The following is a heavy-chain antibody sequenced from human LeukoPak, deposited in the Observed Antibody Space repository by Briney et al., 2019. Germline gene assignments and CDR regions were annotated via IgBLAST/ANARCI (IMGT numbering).Heavy chain of an antibody. CDR1: GGTCSSYA. Sequence: GSSVKVSCKASGGTCSSYAISWVRQAPGQALEWMGRFIPIFGTANCAQKFQGRVTITTDESTSTAYMELSSLRSEDTAVYYCASRYSSGLETIDYWGQGTLVTVSS. V-gene: IGHV1-69*05. CDR3: ASRYSSGLETIDY. J-gene: IGHJ4*02. D-gene: IGHD6-19*01. CDR2: FIPIFGTA.